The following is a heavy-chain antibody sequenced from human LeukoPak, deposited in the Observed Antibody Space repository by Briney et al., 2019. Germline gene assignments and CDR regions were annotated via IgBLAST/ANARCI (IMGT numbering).Heavy chain of an antibody. CDR2: IYYSGST. Sequence: NSSETLSLTCTVSGGSISSGDYYWSWIRQPPGKDLEWIGYIYYSGSTYYNPSLKSRVTISVDTSKNQFSLKLSSVTAADTAVYYCARVLVGGSYYEKWHAFDIWGQGTMVTVSS. J-gene: IGHJ3*02. V-gene: IGHV4-30-4*08. CDR1: GGSISSGDYY. D-gene: IGHD1-26*01. CDR3: ARVLVGGSYYEKWHAFDI.